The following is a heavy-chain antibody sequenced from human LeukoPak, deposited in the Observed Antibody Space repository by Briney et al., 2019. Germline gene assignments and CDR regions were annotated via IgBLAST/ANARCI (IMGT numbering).Heavy chain of an antibody. CDR3: ARDGVGATGWFDP. Sequence: SETLSLTCTVSGGSISSSSYYWGWIRQPPGKGLEWIGSIYYSGSTYYNPSLKSRVTISVDTSKNQFSLKLSSVTAADTAVYYCARDGVGATGWFDPWGQGTLVTVSS. CDR2: IYYSGST. J-gene: IGHJ5*02. D-gene: IGHD1-26*01. V-gene: IGHV4-39*07. CDR1: GGSISSSSYY.